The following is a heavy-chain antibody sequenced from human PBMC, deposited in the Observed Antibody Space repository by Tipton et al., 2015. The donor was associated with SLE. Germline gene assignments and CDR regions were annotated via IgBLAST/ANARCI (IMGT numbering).Heavy chain of an antibody. J-gene: IGHJ4*02. CDR2: VFYTGET. Sequence: TLSLTCTVSGGSIFSHYLSWIRQTPERGLEWIGYVFYTGETYYAPSLKNRVTISADTSRSQVSLNLRSVTAADTAVYYCARGLRADSTSHFDHWGPGTLVTVSS. CDR1: GGSIFSHY. V-gene: IGHV4-59*11. D-gene: IGHD6-13*01. CDR3: ARGLRADSTSHFDH.